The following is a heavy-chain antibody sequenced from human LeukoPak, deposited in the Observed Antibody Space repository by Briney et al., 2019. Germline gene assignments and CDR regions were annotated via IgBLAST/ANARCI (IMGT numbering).Heavy chain of an antibody. D-gene: IGHD2-8*01. CDR3: AKNAAGIVLMIYAPLDS. J-gene: IGHJ4*02. CDR2: IKTKTDGGTT. Sequence: GGSLRLSCAASGFIFPNAWMNWVRQAPGKGLEWVGHIKTKTDGGTTDYAAPVKGRFTISRDDSKNTLYLQMNSLKTEDTAVYYCAKNAAGIVLMIYAPLDSWGQGTLVTVSS. CDR1: GFIFPNAW. V-gene: IGHV3-15*07.